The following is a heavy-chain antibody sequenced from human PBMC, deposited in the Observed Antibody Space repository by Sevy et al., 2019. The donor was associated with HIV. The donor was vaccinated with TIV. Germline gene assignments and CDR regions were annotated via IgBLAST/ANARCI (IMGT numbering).Heavy chain of an antibody. J-gene: IGHJ4*02. CDR2: ISSRGTLI. CDR3: TRDLPPSATTVAHFDY. V-gene: IGHV3-48*03. Sequence: GGSLRLSCAASGFLFSSYEMNWVRQTPGKGLEWISFISSRGTLIYYGDSVRGRFTISRDNAKNSLYLQMNSLRAEDTGVYYCTRDLPPSATTVAHFDYWGQGTLVTVSS. D-gene: IGHD4-17*01. CDR1: GFLFSSYE.